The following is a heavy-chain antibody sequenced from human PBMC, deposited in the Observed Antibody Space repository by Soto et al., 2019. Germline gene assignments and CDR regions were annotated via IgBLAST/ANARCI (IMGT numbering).Heavy chain of an antibody. CDR1: GFTFSSYA. V-gene: IGHV3-23*01. Sequence: GGSLRLSCAASGFTFSSYAMSWVRQAPGKGLEWVSAISGSGGSTYYADSVKGRFTISRDNSKNTLYLQMNSLRAEDTAVYYCAKDKIAARPLAYFDYWGQGTLVTSPQ. D-gene: IGHD6-6*01. CDR2: ISGSGGST. CDR3: AKDKIAARPLAYFDY. J-gene: IGHJ4*02.